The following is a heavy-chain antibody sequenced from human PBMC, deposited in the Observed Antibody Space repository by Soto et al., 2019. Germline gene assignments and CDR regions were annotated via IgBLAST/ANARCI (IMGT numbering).Heavy chain of an antibody. Sequence: PGGSLRLSCAASGFTFSSYGMHWVRQAPGKGLEWVAVISYDGSNKYYADSVKGRFTISRDNSKNTLYLQMNSLRAEDTAVYYCANTCSGGSCYSDFDYWGQGTLVTVSS. V-gene: IGHV3-30*18. CDR2: ISYDGSNK. D-gene: IGHD2-15*01. J-gene: IGHJ4*02. CDR3: ANTCSGGSCYSDFDY. CDR1: GFTFSSYG.